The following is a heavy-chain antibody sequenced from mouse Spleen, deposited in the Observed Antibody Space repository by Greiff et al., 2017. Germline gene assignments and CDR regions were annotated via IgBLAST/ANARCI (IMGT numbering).Heavy chain of an antibody. CDR1: GYTFTSYW. J-gene: IGHJ3*01. CDR2: IDPSDSYT. Sequence: QVQLQQPGAELVRPGTSVKLSCKASGYTFTSYWMHWVKQRPGQGLEWIGVIDPSDSYTNYNQKFKGKATLTVDTSSSTAYMQLSSLTSEDSAVYYCARLTPAWFAYWGQGTLVTVSA. V-gene: IGHV1-59*01. CDR3: ARLTPAWFAY.